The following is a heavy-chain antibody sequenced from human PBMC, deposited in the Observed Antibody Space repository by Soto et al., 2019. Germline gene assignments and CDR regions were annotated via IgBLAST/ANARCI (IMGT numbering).Heavy chain of an antibody. Sequence: ASETLSLTCTVSGGSISSSSYYWGWIRQPPGKGLEWIGSIYYSGSTYYNPSLKSRVTISVDTSKNQFSLKLSSVTAADTAVYYCATYDFWSGYGMDVWGQGTTVTVSS. CDR2: IYYSGST. V-gene: IGHV4-39*01. J-gene: IGHJ6*02. CDR1: GGSISSSSYY. D-gene: IGHD3-3*01. CDR3: ATYDFWSGYGMDV.